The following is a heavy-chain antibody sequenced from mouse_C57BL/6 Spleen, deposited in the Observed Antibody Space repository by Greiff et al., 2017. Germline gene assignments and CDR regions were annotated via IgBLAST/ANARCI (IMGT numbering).Heavy chain of an antibody. Sequence: VQLQQSGPELVKPGASVKISCKASGYTFTDYYMNWVKQSHGKSLEWIGDINPNNGGTSYNQKFKGKATLTVDKSSSTAYMELRSLTSEDSAVYYCARPLYYGSSPYAMDYWGQGTSVTVSS. J-gene: IGHJ4*01. CDR3: ARPLYYGSSPYAMDY. CDR1: GYTFTDYY. CDR2: INPNNGGT. V-gene: IGHV1-26*01. D-gene: IGHD1-1*01.